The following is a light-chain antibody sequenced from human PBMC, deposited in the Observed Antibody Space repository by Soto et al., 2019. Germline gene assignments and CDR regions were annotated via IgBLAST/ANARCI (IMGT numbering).Light chain of an antibody. CDR2: GAS. J-gene: IGKJ2*01. CDR1: QSVRSSN. V-gene: IGKV3-20*01. CDR3: HQYCISPPHT. Sequence: EIVLTQSPGTLSLSPGERATLSCRASQSVRSSNLAWYQQKPGQAPRLLVHGASSRATGIPDRFSGSGSGTYFTLPITRLEPEDFAVYYCHQYCISPPHTFGPGTKLDIK.